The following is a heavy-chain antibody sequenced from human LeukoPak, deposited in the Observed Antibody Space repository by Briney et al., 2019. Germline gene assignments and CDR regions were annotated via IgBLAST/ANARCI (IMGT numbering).Heavy chain of an antibody. V-gene: IGHV3-23*01. J-gene: IGHJ5*02. CDR2: ICGSGVNT. CDR3: AKGVSGSNPYNWFDP. D-gene: IGHD1-26*01. CDR1: GLTFSNFA. Sequence: PGGSLRLSCAASGLTFSNFAMSWVRQAPGKGLEWVSLICGSGVNTFYADSVKGGFTISRDNSKNTLFLQMNSLRAEDTAVYYCAKGVSGSNPYNWFDPWGQGTLVTVSS.